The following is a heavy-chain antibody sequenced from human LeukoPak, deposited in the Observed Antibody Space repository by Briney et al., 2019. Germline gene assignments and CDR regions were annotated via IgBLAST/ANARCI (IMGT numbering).Heavy chain of an antibody. CDR3: ARGGSITPTLMASDI. V-gene: IGHV1-8*01. J-gene: IGHJ3*02. CDR1: GYTFTSYD. CDR2: MNPNSGNT. Sequence: ASVKVSCKASGYTFTSYDINWVRQATGQGLEWMGWMNPNSGNTGYAQKFQGRVTMTRNTSISTAYMELSSLRSEDTAVYFCARGGSITPTLMASDIWGQGTMVIISS. D-gene: IGHD1-14*01.